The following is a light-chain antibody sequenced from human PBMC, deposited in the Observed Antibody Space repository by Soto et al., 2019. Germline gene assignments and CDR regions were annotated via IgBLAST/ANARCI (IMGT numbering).Light chain of an antibody. CDR3: QQYGSSPLT. J-gene: IGKJ5*01. CDR2: DAS. V-gene: IGKV3-20*01. CDR1: RSVDSSY. Sequence: EIVLTQSPGTLSLSPGERATLSCRASRSVDSSYLAWYQQKPGQAPRLLIYDASARATGIPDRFSGSGCGTVFTFTISRLEPEDFAVYYCQQYGSSPLTFGKGTRREFK.